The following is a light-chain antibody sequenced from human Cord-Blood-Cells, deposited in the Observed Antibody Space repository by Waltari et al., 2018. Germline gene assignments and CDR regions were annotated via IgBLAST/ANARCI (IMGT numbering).Light chain of an antibody. Sequence: QSALTQPASVSGSPGQSITISCTGTSSDVGSYNLVSWYQQHPGKAPNLMIYEGSKRPSGVSNRFSGSKSGNTASLTISGLQAEDEADYYCCSYAGSSLWVFGGGTKLTVL. V-gene: IGLV2-23*01. CDR2: EGS. J-gene: IGLJ3*02. CDR1: SSDVGSYNL. CDR3: CSYAGSSLWV.